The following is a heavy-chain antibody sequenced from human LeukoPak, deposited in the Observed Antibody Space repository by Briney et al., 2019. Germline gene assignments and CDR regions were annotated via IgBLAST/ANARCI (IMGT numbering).Heavy chain of an antibody. V-gene: IGHV3-23*01. D-gene: IGHD6-19*01. CDR1: GFTFSSYA. CDR2: ISGSGGST. Sequence: PGGSLRLSCAASGFTFSSYAMSWVRQAQGKGLEWVSTISGSGGSTYYADYVKGRFTISRDNSKNTLYLQMNSLRAEDTAVYYCAKDPRVAAFSDAFDIWGQGTMVTVSS. J-gene: IGHJ3*02. CDR3: AKDPRVAAFSDAFDI.